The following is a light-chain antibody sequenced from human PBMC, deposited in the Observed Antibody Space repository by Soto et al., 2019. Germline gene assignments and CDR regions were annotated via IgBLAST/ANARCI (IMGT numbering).Light chain of an antibody. CDR3: QQYGDSPLT. CDR1: QSVTSSC. Sequence: EIVLTQSPGAVSLSPGERATLSCRATQSVTSSCLACYQQEPGHSPRLLIYGVSSRATGIPDRLSGSGAGTDFTLTISRLEPEDFAVYYCQQYGDSPLTFGGGTKVDIK. J-gene: IGKJ4*01. CDR2: GVS. V-gene: IGKV3-20*01.